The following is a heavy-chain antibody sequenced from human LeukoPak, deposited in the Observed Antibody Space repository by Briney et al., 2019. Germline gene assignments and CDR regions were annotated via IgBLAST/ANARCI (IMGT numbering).Heavy chain of an antibody. J-gene: IGHJ4*02. Sequence: SETLSLTCTVSGASITTYYRTWLRQAPEKGLEFIAYIYNDITNYNPSLKSRATISIDAFKNQVSLRLSSVTAADTAVYYCARAPRLLDSWGQGILVTVSS. CDR1: GASITTYY. CDR2: IYNDIT. CDR3: ARAPRLLDS. V-gene: IGHV4-4*09. D-gene: IGHD1-1*01.